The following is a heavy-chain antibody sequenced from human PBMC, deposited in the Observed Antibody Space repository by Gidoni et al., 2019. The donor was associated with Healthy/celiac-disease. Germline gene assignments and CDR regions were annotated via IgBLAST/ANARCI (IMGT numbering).Heavy chain of an antibody. Sequence: QVQLQESGPGLVKPSETLSLTCTVSGGSISSYYWSWIRQPPGKGMEWIGYIYYSGSTNYNPSLKSRVTISVDTSKNQFSLKLSSVTAADTAVYYCARDKGRDGYNYLYPDAFDIWGQGTMVTVSS. J-gene: IGHJ3*02. D-gene: IGHD5-12*01. CDR1: GGSISSYY. V-gene: IGHV4-59*01. CDR2: IYYSGST. CDR3: ARDKGRDGYNYLYPDAFDI.